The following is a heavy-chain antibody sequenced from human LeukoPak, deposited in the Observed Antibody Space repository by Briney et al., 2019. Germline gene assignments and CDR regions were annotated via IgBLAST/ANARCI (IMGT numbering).Heavy chain of an antibody. J-gene: IGHJ4*02. V-gene: IGHV3-53*01. Sequence: GGSLRLSCAASGFTVSSNYISWVRQAPGKGLEWVSAIYSGGTTYYADSVKGRFTISRDNSKNTLYLQMNSLKAEDTAVYYCARGGYGSAFDFWGQGTLVTVSS. CDR2: IYSGGTT. CDR1: GFTVSSNY. D-gene: IGHD3-10*01. CDR3: ARGGYGSAFDF.